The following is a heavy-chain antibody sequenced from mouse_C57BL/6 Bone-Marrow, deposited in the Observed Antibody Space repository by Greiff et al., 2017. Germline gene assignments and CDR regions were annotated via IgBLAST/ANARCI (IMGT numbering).Heavy chain of an antibody. CDR1: GYTFTSYG. V-gene: IGHV1-81*01. D-gene: IGHD2-3*01. Sequence: VQLQQSGAELARPGASVKLSCKASGYTFTSYGISWVKQRTGQGLEWIGEIYPRSGNTYYNEKFKGKATLTADKSSSTEYMELRSLTSADSAVYFCARDDGFNLDYWGQGTTLTVSS. J-gene: IGHJ2*01. CDR3: ARDDGFNLDY. CDR2: IYPRSGNT.